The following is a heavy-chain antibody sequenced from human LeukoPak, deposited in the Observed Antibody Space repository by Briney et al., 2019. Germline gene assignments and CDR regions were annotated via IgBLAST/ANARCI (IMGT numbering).Heavy chain of an antibody. J-gene: IGHJ4*02. D-gene: IGHD6-19*01. CDR1: GFTFSNAW. Sequence: GGSLRLSCAASGFTFSNAWMNWVRQAPGKGLEWVSAISGSGGSTYYADSVKGRFTISRDNSKNTLYLQMNSLRAEDTAVYYCAKAVAGTELDYWGQGTLVTVSS. V-gene: IGHV3-23*01. CDR3: AKAVAGTELDY. CDR2: ISGSGGST.